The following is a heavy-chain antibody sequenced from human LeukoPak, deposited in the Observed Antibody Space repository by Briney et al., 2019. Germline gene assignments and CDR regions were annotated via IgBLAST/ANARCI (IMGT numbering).Heavy chain of an antibody. J-gene: IGHJ4*02. V-gene: IGHV1-2*02. CDR1: GYTFTGYY. D-gene: IGHD6-6*01. CDR3: ARARHSSLSRPTDY. Sequence: VASVKVSCKASGYTFTGYYMHWVRQAPGQGLEWMGWINPNSGGTNYAQKFRGRVTMTRDTSISTAYMELSRLRSDDTAVYYCARARHSSLSRPTDYWGQGTLVTVSS. CDR2: INPNSGGT.